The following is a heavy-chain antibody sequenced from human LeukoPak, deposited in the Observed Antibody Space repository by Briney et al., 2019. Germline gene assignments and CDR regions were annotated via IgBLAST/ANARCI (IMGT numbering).Heavy chain of an antibody. CDR2: IYYSGST. J-gene: IGHJ4*02. V-gene: IGHV4-39*01. CDR3: ARGSPYQH. CDR1: GGSISSSSYY. D-gene: IGHD2-2*01. Sequence: SETLSLTCTVSGGSISSSSYYWGWIRQPPGKGLEWIESIYYSGSTYYNPSLESRLTISVDTSKNQFSLKLSSVTAADTAVYYCARGSPYQHRGQGTLVTVSS.